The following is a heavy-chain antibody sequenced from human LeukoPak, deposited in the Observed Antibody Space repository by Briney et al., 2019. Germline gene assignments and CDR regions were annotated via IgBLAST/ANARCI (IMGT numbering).Heavy chain of an antibody. CDR1: GYTFLDSY. Sequence: GASVKVSCKASGYTFLDSYIHWVRQAPGQGLEWMGWINLNNGGTNYAQKFQGGVTMTGDSSITTADMELTSLTSDDTAVYYCVRASRWLQLIIDYWGQGTLVTVSS. V-gene: IGHV1-2*02. CDR2: INLNNGGT. D-gene: IGHD5-24*01. CDR3: VRASRWLQLIIDY. J-gene: IGHJ4*02.